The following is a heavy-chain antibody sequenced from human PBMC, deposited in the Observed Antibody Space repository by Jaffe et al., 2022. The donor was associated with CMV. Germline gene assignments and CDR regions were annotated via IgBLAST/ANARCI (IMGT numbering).Heavy chain of an antibody. CDR3: ARDGDTVTTGILDY. J-gene: IGHJ4*02. CDR2: IWYDGSNK. Sequence: QVQLVESGGGVVQPGRSLRLSCAASGFTFSSYGMHWVRQAPGKGLEWVAVIWYDGSNKYYADSVKGRFTISRDNSKNTLYLQMNSLRAEDTAVYYCARDGDTVTTGILDYWGQGTLVTVSS. CDR1: GFTFSSYG. V-gene: IGHV3-33*01. D-gene: IGHD4-4*01.